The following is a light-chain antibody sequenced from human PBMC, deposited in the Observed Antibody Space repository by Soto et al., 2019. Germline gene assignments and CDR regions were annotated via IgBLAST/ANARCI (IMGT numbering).Light chain of an antibody. CDR1: QSVSSSY. Sequence: EIVLTQSPGTLSLSPGERATLSCRASQSVSSSYLARYQQKLGQAPRLLIYGASSRATGIPDRFSGSGSGTDFTRTISRLEPEDFAVYYCQQYGSSPLTFGGGTKVEIK. J-gene: IGKJ4*01. V-gene: IGKV3-20*01. CDR2: GAS. CDR3: QQYGSSPLT.